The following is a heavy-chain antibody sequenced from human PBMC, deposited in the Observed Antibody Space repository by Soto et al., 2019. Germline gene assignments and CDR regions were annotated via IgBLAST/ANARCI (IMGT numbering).Heavy chain of an antibody. V-gene: IGHV1-8*01. CDR1: GYTFVAFD. J-gene: IGHJ4*02. Sequence: QVQLVQSGAEVKKPGASVKVSCKASGYTFVAFDIAWVRQASGQGLEWVGWVNPDTGDTAYKREFQGRLSMTRDTSINNVYMELSSLTPDDTAMYFCVRQAGGASTPGDDYWGQGTLVTVST. CDR3: VRQAGGASTPGDDY. D-gene: IGHD2-15*01. CDR2: VNPDTGDT.